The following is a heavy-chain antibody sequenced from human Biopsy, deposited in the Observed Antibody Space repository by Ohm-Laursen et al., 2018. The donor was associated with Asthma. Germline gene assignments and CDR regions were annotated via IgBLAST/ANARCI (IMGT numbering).Heavy chain of an antibody. D-gene: IGHD1-26*01. J-gene: IGHJ6*02. CDR3: ARGSSSRLSQWELLVSGGKRAHSYYGMDV. CDR2: THHSGGT. CDR1: GGSFSSNY. Sequence: TLSLTCAVSGGSFSSNYWSWIRQTPGKGLEWLGDTHHSGGTNNNPTPSIRLSLSVDTSKNQFSLRLTSVTAADTAVYFCARGSSSRLSQWELLVSGGKRAHSYYGMDVWGQGTTVTVSS. V-gene: IGHV4-34*01.